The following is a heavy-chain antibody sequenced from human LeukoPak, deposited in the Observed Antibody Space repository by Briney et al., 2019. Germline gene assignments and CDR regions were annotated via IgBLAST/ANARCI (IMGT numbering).Heavy chain of an antibody. CDR1: GGSISSSSYY. V-gene: IGHV4-39*01. Sequence: TSETLSLTCTVSGGSISSSSYYWGWIRQPPGKGLEWIGSIYYSGSTYYNPSLKSRVTISVDTSKNQFSLKLSSVTAADTAVYYCARHVLSGYLNYWYFYLWGRGTLVTVSS. CDR2: IYYSGST. D-gene: IGHD3-3*01. J-gene: IGHJ2*01. CDR3: ARHVLSGYLNYWYFYL.